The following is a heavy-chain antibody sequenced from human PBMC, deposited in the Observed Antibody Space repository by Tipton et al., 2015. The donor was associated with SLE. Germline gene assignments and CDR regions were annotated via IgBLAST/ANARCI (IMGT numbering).Heavy chain of an antibody. Sequence: LRLSCTASGGSISSYYWSWIRQLPGKGLEWIGYIYYSGSTNYNPSLKNRVTISVDTSKNQFSLKVNSVTTADTAVYYCARGGRIAIYGVASDGAFDIWGQGTRVTVSS. D-gene: IGHD3-3*01. CDR2: IYYSGST. V-gene: IGHV4-59*01. J-gene: IGHJ3*02. CDR1: GGSISSYY. CDR3: ARGGRIAIYGVASDGAFDI.